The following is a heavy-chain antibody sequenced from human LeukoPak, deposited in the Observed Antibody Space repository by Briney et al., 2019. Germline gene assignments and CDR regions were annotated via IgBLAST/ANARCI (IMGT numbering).Heavy chain of an antibody. CDR3: ARDLRGSSRVPDY. CDR1: GFTFSSYA. J-gene: IGHJ4*02. Sequence: GGSLRLSCAASGFTFSSYAMHWVRQAPGKGLEWVAVISYDGSNKYYAHSVKGRFTISRDNSKNTLYLQMNSLRAEDTAVYYCARDLRGSSRVPDYWGQGTLVTVSS. D-gene: IGHD6-13*01. CDR2: ISYDGSNK. V-gene: IGHV3-30-3*01.